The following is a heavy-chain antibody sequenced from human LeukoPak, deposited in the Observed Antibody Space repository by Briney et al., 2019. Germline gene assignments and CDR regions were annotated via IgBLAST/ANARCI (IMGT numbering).Heavy chain of an antibody. CDR2: INSGGST. D-gene: IGHD6-13*01. J-gene: IGHJ3*02. CDR3: AKDRIAGHDTFDI. Sequence: GGSLRLSCAASGFTVSTNYMSWVRQAPGKGLEWVSLINSGGSTYYADSVRGRFTISRDNSKNTVYLQMNSLRAEDTAVYYCAKDRIAGHDTFDIWGQGTVVTVSS. CDR1: GFTVSTNY. V-gene: IGHV3-66*02.